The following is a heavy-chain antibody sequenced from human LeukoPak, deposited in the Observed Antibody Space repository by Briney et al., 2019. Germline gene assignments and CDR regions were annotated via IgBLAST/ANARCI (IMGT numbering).Heavy chain of an antibody. Sequence: GGSLRLSCAASGFTFSNAWMNWVRQAPGKGLEWVGRIKSKTDGGTTDYAAPVKGRFTISRDDSKNTLYLQMNSLKTEDTAVYYCTTDPWGSYSSDEIYQFDYWGQGTLVTVSS. CDR1: GFTFSNAW. J-gene: IGHJ4*02. V-gene: IGHV3-15*07. D-gene: IGHD1-26*01. CDR2: IKSKTDGGTT. CDR3: TTDPWGSYSSDEIYQFDY.